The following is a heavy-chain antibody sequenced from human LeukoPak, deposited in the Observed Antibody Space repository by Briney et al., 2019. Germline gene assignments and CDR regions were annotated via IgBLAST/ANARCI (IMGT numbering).Heavy chain of an antibody. CDR2: ISAYNGNT. Sequence: ASVKVSCKASAYTFTSYGISWVRQDPGQGLEWMGWISAYNGNTNYAQKLQDRVTMTTDTSTNTAYMELRSLRSDDTAVYYCARANSAYYYQSMVDYWGQGTLVTVSS. CDR3: ARANSAYYYQSMVDY. CDR1: AYTFTSYG. V-gene: IGHV1-18*01. D-gene: IGHD3-22*01. J-gene: IGHJ4*02.